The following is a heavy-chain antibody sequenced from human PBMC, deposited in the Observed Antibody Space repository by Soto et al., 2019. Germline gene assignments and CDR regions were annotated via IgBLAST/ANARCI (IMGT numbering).Heavy chain of an antibody. D-gene: IGHD5-12*01. V-gene: IGHV4-39*01. CDR1: GGSISSSSYY. CDR2: IYYSGST. J-gene: IGHJ6*02. Sequence: SQTLSLTCTVSGGSISSSSYYWGWIRQPPGKGLEWIGSIYYSGSTYYNPSLKSRVTISVDTSKNQFSLKLSSVTAADTAVYYCARHMVVATIKSPSLKKKTLYGMDVWGQGTTVTVSS. CDR3: ARHMVVATIKSPSLKKKTLYGMDV.